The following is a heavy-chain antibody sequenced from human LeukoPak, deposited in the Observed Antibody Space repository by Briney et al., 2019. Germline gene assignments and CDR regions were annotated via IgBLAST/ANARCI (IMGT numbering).Heavy chain of an antibody. CDR2: ISGESKYI. Sequence: GGSLRLSCAASGFTFNSYAMNWVRQTPGKGLEWVSSISGESKYIYYADSVTGRFTISRDNAKNSLYLQMNSLRAEDTAVYYCARGAVFQGNYDYWGQGTQVTVSS. CDR3: ARGAVFQGNYDY. J-gene: IGHJ4*02. V-gene: IGHV3-21*01. D-gene: IGHD3-10*01. CDR1: GFTFNSYA.